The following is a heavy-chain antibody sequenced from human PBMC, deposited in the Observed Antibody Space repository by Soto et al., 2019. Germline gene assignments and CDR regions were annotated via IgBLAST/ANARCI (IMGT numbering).Heavy chain of an antibody. CDR3: ARDKLYYGSGSYNYYGMDV. Sequence: PSETLSLTCTVSGGSINSGDYYWSWIRQPPGKGLEWIGYIYYSGSTYYNPSLKSRVTISVDTSKNQFSLKLSSVTAADTAVYYCARDKLYYGSGSYNYYGMDVWGQGTTVTVSS. J-gene: IGHJ6*02. CDR2: IYYSGST. V-gene: IGHV4-30-4*01. CDR1: GGSINSGDYY. D-gene: IGHD3-10*01.